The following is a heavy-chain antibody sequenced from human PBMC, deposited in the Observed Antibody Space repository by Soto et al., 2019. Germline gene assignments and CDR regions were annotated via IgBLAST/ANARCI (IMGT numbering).Heavy chain of an antibody. V-gene: IGHV1-69*06. CDR2: IIPIFGTA. D-gene: IGHD3-22*01. Sequence: QVQLVQSGAEVKKPGSSVKVSCKASGGTFSSYAISWVRQAPGQGLEWMGGIIPIFGTANYAQKFQGRVTITADKSTSTAYMELSSLRSEDTAVYYCASAVGPNSSCGSGYYYGMDVWGQGTTVTVAS. CDR1: GGTFSSYA. J-gene: IGHJ6*02. CDR3: ASAVGPNSSCGSGYYYGMDV.